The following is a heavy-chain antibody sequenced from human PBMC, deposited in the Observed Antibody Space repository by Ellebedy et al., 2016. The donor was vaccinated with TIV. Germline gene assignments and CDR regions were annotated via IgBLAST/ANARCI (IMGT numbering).Heavy chain of an antibody. CDR3: ARGGGRRLYSGNKENFGK. CDR2: ISAYNGNT. V-gene: IGHV1-18*01. J-gene: IGHJ4*02. CDR1: GYTFTSYG. D-gene: IGHD1-26*01. Sequence: ASVKVSCXTSGYTFTSYGISWVRQAPGQGLEWMGWISAYNGNTNYAQKFRGRVTMTTETSTRTAYMELRSLRSDDTAVYYCARGGGRRLYSGNKENFGKWGQGTLVTVSS.